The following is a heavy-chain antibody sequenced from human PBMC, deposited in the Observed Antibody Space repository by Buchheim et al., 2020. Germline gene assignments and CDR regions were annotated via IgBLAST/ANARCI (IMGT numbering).Heavy chain of an antibody. CDR1: GFTFSTYS. D-gene: IGHD2-8*01. Sequence: EVQLVESGGGLVQPGGSLRLSCAASGFTFSTYSINWVRQAPGKGLEWVSYISPSSTTISYADSMKGRFTISRDNAKNSLYLQMNSLRDEDTTVYYCAREVGNNESFDLWGQGT. V-gene: IGHV3-48*02. CDR2: ISPSSTTI. J-gene: IGHJ3*01. CDR3: AREVGNNESFDL.